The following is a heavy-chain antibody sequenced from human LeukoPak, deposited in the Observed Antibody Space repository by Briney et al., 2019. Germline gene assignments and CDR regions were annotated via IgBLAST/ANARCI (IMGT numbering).Heavy chain of an antibody. J-gene: IGHJ4*02. CDR1: GYTFTGYY. V-gene: IGHV1-2*02. Sequence: ASVKVSSKASGYTFTGYYMHWVRQAPGQGLEWMGWINPNSGGTNYAQKFQGRVTMTRDTSISTAYMELSRLRSDDTAVYYCARGGEGYDFWSGYSLFDCWGQGTLVTVSS. D-gene: IGHD3-3*01. CDR2: INPNSGGT. CDR3: ARGGEGYDFWSGYSLFDC.